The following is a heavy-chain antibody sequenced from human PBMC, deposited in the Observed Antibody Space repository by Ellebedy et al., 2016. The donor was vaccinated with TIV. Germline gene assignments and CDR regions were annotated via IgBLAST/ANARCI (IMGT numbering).Heavy chain of an antibody. D-gene: IGHD6-6*01. V-gene: IGHV4-31*03. CDR3: ARGRIAARRKGYFDL. CDR1: GGSISSGDYY. J-gene: IGHJ2*01. CDR2: IFYSAST. Sequence: SETLSLXXTVSGGSISSGDYYWSWIRQHPGKGLEWIGYIFYSASTNYNPSLKSRLTISVDTSKNQFSLKLSSVTAADTAVYYCARGRIAARRKGYFDLWGRGTLVTVSS.